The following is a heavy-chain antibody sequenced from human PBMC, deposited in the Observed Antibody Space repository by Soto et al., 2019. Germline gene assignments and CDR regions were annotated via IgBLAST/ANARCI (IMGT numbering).Heavy chain of an antibody. V-gene: IGHV5-10-1*01. Sequence: PGESLKISCKGSGYSFTSYWISWVRQMPGKGLEWMGRIDPSDSYTNYSPSFQGHVTISADKSISTAYLQWSSLKASDTAMYYCARHSSSSPYYYGMDVWGKGTTVTVSS. CDR3: ARHSSSSPYYYGMDV. CDR2: IDPSDSYT. CDR1: GYSFTSYW. D-gene: IGHD6-6*01. J-gene: IGHJ6*04.